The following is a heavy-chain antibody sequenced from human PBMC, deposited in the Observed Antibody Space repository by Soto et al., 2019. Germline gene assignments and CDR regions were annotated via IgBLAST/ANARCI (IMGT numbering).Heavy chain of an antibody. CDR2: ITPYNGNA. CDR1: GYTFANFG. V-gene: IGHV1-18*04. J-gene: IGHJ4*02. D-gene: IGHD1-26*01. CDR3: ARARMFSGAHHDY. Sequence: QVHLVQSGAVVENPGASVKVSCKASGYTFANFGINWVRQAPGQGLEWMGWITPYNGNANYPQKNQDRLTITTDTSTNTAYLELRSLISDDTAVYFCARARMFSGAHHDYWGQGTRVTVSS.